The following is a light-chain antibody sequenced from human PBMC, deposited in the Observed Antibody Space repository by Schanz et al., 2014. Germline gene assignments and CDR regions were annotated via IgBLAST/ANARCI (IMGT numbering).Light chain of an antibody. CDR1: QSISNTH. J-gene: IGKJ1*01. CDR2: DAS. CDR3: QQYKNWPWT. Sequence: EIVLTQSPATLSLSPGERATLSCGASQSISNTHLAWYQQTPGLAPRLLIYDASTRATGISARFSGSGSGTEFTLTISSLQSEDFAVYYCQQYKNWPWTFGQGTNVEIK. V-gene: IGKV3-15*01.